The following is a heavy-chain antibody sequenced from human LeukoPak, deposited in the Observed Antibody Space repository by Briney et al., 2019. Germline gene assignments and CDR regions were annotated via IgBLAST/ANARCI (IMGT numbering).Heavy chain of an antibody. J-gene: IGHJ6*02. CDR3: ARLDEYMVRGAYYYYGMDV. CDR1: GYSFTNYW. Sequence: GESLKISCKGSGYSFTNYWIGWVRQMPGKGLEWMGIIYPDDSDTRQSPSFQGQVTMSADKSISTAYLQWSSLEASDTATYYCARLDEYMVRGAYYYYGMDVWGQGTTVTVSS. CDR2: IYPDDSDT. V-gene: IGHV5-51*01. D-gene: IGHD3-10*01.